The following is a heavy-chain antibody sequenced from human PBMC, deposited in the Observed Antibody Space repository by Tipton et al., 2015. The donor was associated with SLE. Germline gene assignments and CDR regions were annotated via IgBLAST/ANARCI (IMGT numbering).Heavy chain of an antibody. CDR3: ARGGAYYYYGMDV. J-gene: IGHJ6*02. V-gene: IGHV4-59*11. Sequence: TLSLTCTVSGGSISSHYWSWIRQPPGKGLEWIGYIYYSGDTNYNPSLKSRVTISVDTSKNQFSLKLSSVTAADTAVYYCARGGAYYYYGMDVWGQGTTVTVSS. CDR1: GGSISSHY. CDR2: IYYSGDT. D-gene: IGHD3-16*01.